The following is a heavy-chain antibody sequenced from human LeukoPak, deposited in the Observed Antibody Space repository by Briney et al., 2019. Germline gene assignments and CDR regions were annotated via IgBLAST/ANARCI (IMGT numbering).Heavy chain of an antibody. V-gene: IGHV3-7*04. CDR1: GFTFSSYW. D-gene: IGHD6-6*01. J-gene: IGHJ4*02. CDR3: VRGRGSDY. CDR2: IKQDGSEK. Sequence: GGSLRLSCAASGFTFSSYWMTWVRQAPGKGLEWVANIKQDGSEKYYVDSVKGRFTISRDNAQNSLYLQMNSLRVEDTAVYYCVRGRGSDYWGQGTLVTVSS.